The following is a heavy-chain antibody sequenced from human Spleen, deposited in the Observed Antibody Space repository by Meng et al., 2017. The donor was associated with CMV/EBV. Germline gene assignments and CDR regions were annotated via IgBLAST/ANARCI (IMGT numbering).Heavy chain of an antibody. J-gene: IGHJ6*02. V-gene: IGHV1-2*02. CDR2: INPNSGGT. CDR1: GYTFTGYY. Sequence: ASVKVSCKASGYTFTGYYMHWVRQAPGQGLEWMGWINPNSGGTNYAQKFQGRVTMTRDTSISTAYMELSRLRSDDTAVYYCARVNSVQDRVGGYYYGMDVWGQGTTVTVS. CDR3: ARVNSVQDRVGGYYYGMDV. D-gene: IGHD4-23*01.